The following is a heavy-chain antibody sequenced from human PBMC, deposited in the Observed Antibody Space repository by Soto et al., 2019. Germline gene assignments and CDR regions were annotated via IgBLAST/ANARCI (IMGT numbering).Heavy chain of an antibody. V-gene: IGHV3-23*01. D-gene: IGHD6-19*01. CDR3: AKDAARTSGWYYFDF. J-gene: IGHJ4*02. Sequence: LXLXCAASEFGFVTXGMGWVGRAPGKGLECVSVVSNSGDETYYADSVKGRFTISRDNFQNTLYLQLSSLRAEYTAVYYCAKDAARTSGWYYFDFWGQGTLGTVSS. CDR2: VSNSGDET. CDR1: EFGFVTXG.